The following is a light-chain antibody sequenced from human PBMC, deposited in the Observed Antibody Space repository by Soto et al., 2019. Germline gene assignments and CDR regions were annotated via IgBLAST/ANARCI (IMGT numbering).Light chain of an antibody. J-gene: IGKJ1*01. CDR2: KAS. Sequence: DIQMTQSPSTLSASVGERVTITCRASQSISIWLAWYQQKPEKAPKLLIYKASSLESGVPSRFSGSGSGTEFTLTISSLQPDDFASYYCQQYNSFPTFGQGTKVEIK. V-gene: IGKV1-5*03. CDR3: QQYNSFPT. CDR1: QSISIW.